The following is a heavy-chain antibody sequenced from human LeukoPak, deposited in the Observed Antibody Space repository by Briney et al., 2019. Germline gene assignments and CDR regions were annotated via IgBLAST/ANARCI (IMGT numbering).Heavy chain of an antibody. CDR3: ARVQRGLGYYYYYMDV. CDR2: IYHSGST. Sequence: PSGTLSLTCAVSGGSISSSNWWSWVRQPPGKGLEWIGEIYHSGSTNYNPSLKSRVTISVDKSKNQFSLKLSSVTAANTAVYYCARVQRGLGYYYYYMDVWGKGTTVTVSS. CDR1: GGSISSSNW. V-gene: IGHV4-4*02. D-gene: IGHD3-10*01. J-gene: IGHJ6*03.